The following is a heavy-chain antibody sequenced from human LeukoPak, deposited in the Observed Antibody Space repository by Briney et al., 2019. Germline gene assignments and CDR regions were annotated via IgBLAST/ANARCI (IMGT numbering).Heavy chain of an antibody. J-gene: IGHJ5*02. V-gene: IGHV3-74*01. Sequence: PGGSLRLSCAASGITFSGHWMHWVRQAPGKGPVWVSRIKADGSSATYADSVKGRFTISRDNAKNTLYLQMNSLRVEDTAVYYCARSDWFDPWGQGTLVTVSS. CDR2: IKADGSSA. CDR1: GITFSGHW. CDR3: ARSDWFDP.